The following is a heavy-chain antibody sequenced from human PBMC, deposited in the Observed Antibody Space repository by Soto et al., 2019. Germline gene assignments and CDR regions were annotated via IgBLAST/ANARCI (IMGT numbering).Heavy chain of an antibody. J-gene: IGHJ4*02. D-gene: IGHD3-22*01. V-gene: IGHV1-69*01. CDR3: TSFDSNGYYPQNHY. CDR1: GGSFSSFS. CDR2: IIPILGTA. Sequence: QVILAQSGAEVKKPGSSVKVSCKVSGGSFSSFSINWVRQAPGQRVGWMGGIIPILGTANFTQKFQDRVTFTADESTATAYMTLSSLTSEDTAFYYCTSFDSNGYYPQNHYWGPGTQVTVSS.